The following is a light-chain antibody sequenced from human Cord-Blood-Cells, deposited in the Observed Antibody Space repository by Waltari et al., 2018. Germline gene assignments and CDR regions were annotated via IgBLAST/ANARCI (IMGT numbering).Light chain of an antibody. V-gene: IGKV4-1*01. Sequence: DIVMPQSPDSLAVFLGERDTLNCKSSQSVLYSSNNKNYLAWYQQKPGQPPKLLIYWASTRESGVPDRFSGSGSGTDFTLTISSLQAEDVAVYYCQQYYSTPITFGQGTRLEIK. J-gene: IGKJ5*01. CDR2: WAS. CDR3: QQYYSTPIT. CDR1: QSVLYSSNNKNY.